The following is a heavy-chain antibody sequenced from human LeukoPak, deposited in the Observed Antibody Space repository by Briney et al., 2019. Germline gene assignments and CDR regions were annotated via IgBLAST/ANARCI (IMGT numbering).Heavy chain of an antibody. CDR3: AKDGFGALGRYFDY. D-gene: IGHD3-16*01. CDR1: GFTFSNYA. Sequence: GGSLRLSCAAYGFTFSNYAMYWVRQAPGKGLEYVSAISTNGGRTLYANSTKGRFTIYRDNSKNTLYLQMGSLTAEDMAIYYCAKDGFGALGRYFDYWGQGTLVTVSS. V-gene: IGHV3-64*01. CDR2: ISTNGGRT. J-gene: IGHJ4*02.